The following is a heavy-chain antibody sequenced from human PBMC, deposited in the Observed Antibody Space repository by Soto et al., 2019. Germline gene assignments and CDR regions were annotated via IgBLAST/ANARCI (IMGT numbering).Heavy chain of an antibody. D-gene: IGHD6-19*01. CDR2: ISWNSGDI. CDR1: GFTFDDYA. J-gene: IGHJ4*02. V-gene: IGHV3-9*01. CDR3: AKGAAVAGTYFDY. Sequence: GGSLRLSCAASGFTFDDYAMHWVRQAPGKGPEWVSGISWNSGDIGYADSVKGRFTISRDSAKNSLYLQMNSLRAEDTALYYCAKGAAVAGTYFDYWGQGTLVTVSS.